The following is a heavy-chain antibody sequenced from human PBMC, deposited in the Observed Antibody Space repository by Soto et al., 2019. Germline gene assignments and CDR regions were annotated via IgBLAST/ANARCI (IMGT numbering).Heavy chain of an antibody. D-gene: IGHD2-15*01. CDR2: IVVASGQT. J-gene: IGHJ6*02. CDR3: SADRPHIGVGWWV. CDR1: GSGFIRSG. V-gene: IGHV1-58*02. Sequence: SVKVSCKASGSGFIRSGIQWVRQAHGQRLEWIGWIVVASGQTNYAQNFRGRVAITRDTSTATAYIELTGLTSEDTAVYFCSADRPHIGVGWWVWGQGTTVTVS.